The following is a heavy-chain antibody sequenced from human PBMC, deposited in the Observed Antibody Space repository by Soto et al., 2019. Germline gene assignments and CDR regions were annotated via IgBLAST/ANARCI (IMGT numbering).Heavy chain of an antibody. CDR3: ARDNLVVASIFDY. Sequence: QVQLVESGGGVVQPGKSLRLSCAASGFTFSSYDMHWVRQAPGKGLEWVAVVSYHGSNKYYADSVKGRFTISRDNSKNTLYLQMNSLRAEDTAVYYCARDNLVVASIFDYWGQGTLVTVSS. J-gene: IGHJ4*02. CDR2: VSYHGSNK. D-gene: IGHD2-15*01. V-gene: IGHV3-30-3*01. CDR1: GFTFSSYD.